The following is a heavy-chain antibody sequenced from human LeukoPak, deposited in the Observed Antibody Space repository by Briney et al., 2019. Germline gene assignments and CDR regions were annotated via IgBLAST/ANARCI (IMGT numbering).Heavy chain of an antibody. CDR2: IYPGGSET. CDR1: GYSFSNYW. Sequence: GESLKISCKGLGYSFSNYWNALVRQRPGKGLEWMGIIYPGGSETRYDPSFQGQVTISADSSTSTAYLQWSSLRASDTAMYYCARASRDGYNQNFDYWGQGTLVTVSS. J-gene: IGHJ4*02. V-gene: IGHV5-51*01. CDR3: ARASRDGYNQNFDY. D-gene: IGHD5-24*01.